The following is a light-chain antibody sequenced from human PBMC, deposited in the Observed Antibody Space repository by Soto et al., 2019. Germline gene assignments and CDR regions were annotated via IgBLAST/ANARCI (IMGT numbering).Light chain of an antibody. J-gene: IGKJ2*01. CDR3: QQYNNWPPYT. V-gene: IGKV3-15*01. CDR1: QSVSSS. CDR2: GAS. Sequence: EIVMTQSPGTLSVSPGERATLSCRASQSVSSSLAWYQQRPGQAPTLLIYGASTRATGVPARFSGSGSGTEFTLTITSLQSEDFAVYYCQQYNNWPPYTFGQVTKLQIK.